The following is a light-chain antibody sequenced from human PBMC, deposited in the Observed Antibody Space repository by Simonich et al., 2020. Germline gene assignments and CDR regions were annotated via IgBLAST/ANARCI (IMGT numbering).Light chain of an antibody. V-gene: IGKV3-15*01. J-gene: IGKJ2*01. CDR1: QRVSSN. Sequence: EIVMTQSPATLSVSPGERATLSCRASQRVSSNLAWYQQKPGQAPRLITYVASTRATGIPARFSGSGSGTEFTLTISSLQSEDFAVYYCQQYNNWPPYTFGQGTKLEIK. CDR3: QQYNNWPPYT. CDR2: VAS.